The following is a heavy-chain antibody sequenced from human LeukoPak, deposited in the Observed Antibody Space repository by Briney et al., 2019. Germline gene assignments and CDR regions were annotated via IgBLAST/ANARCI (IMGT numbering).Heavy chain of an antibody. CDR2: INSDGSST. CDR3: ARESLGYYYDSSGAFDI. CDR1: GFTFSSYW. Sequence: GGSLRLSCAASGFTFSSYWMHWVRQAPGKGLVWVSRINSDGSSTSYADSVEGRFTISRDNAKNTLYLQMNSLRAEDTAVYYCARESLGYYYDSSGAFDIWGQGTMVTVSS. D-gene: IGHD3-22*01. J-gene: IGHJ3*02. V-gene: IGHV3-74*01.